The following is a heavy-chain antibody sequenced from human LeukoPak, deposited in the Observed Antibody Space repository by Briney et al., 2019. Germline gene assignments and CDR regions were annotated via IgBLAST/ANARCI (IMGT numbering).Heavy chain of an antibody. CDR1: GFTFSSYG. D-gene: IGHD2-2*02. CDR3: ARDTNQLLYEEEYYYYMDV. J-gene: IGHJ6*03. Sequence: PWRSLRLSCAASGFTFSSYGMHWVRQAPGQGLDRVAVISYDGSNKYYADSVKGRFTISRDNSKNTLYLQMNSLRAEDTAVYYCARDTNQLLYEEEYYYYMDVWGKGTTVTVSS. CDR2: ISYDGSNK. V-gene: IGHV3-30*03.